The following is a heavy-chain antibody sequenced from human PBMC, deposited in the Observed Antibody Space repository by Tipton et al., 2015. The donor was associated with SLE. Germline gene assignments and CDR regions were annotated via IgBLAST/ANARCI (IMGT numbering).Heavy chain of an antibody. CDR1: GYSFTTYW. V-gene: IGHV5-51*03. J-gene: IGHJ4*02. Sequence: VQLVQSGAEVKKPGESLKISCKSSGYSFTTYWIAWVRQMPGKGLEWMGIIYPGDSDTRYSPSFQGQVTISADKSISTAYLQWSSLRASDTAMYCCARLATVTSDFDFWGQGTLGTVSS. CDR2: IYPGDSDT. CDR3: ARLATVTSDFDF. D-gene: IGHD4-17*01.